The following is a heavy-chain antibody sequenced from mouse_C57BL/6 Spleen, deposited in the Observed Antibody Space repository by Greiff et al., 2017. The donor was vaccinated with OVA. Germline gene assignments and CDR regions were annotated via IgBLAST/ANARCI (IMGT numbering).Heavy chain of an antibody. CDR1: GYTFTDYN. V-gene: IGHV1-18*01. CDR3: AREELGRRYYAMDY. Sequence: VQLQQSGPELVKPGASVKIPCKASGYTFTDYNMDWVKQSHGKSLEWIGDINPNNGGTIYNQKFKGKATLTVDKSSSTAYMELRSLTSEDTAVYYCAREELGRRYYAMDYWGQGTSVTVSS. CDR2: INPNNGGT. J-gene: IGHJ4*01. D-gene: IGHD4-1*01.